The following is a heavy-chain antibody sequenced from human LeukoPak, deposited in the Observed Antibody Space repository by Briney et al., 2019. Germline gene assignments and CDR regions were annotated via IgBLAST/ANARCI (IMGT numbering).Heavy chain of an antibody. CDR3: AKDLQGHYALDY. J-gene: IGHJ4*02. V-gene: IGHV3-30*18. CDR2: ISYGGSNR. Sequence: GGSLRLSCAASGFTFSSSDLHWVRQAPGKGLEWVAVISYGGSNRYYADSVKGRSTISRDNSKNTLYLQMNGLRTEDTAVYYCAKDLQGHYALDYWGQGTLVTVSS. D-gene: IGHD2-2*01. CDR1: GFTFSSSD.